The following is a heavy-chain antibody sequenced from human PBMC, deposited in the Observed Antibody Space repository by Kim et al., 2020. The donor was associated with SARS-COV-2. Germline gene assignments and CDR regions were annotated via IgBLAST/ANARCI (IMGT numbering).Heavy chain of an antibody. V-gene: IGHV3-64*02. J-gene: IGHJ3*02. CDR1: GFTFSSYA. CDR3: ARGGYCGGDCYRLGDAFDI. D-gene: IGHD2-21*02. CDR2: ISSNGGST. Sequence: GGSLRLSCAASGFTFSSYAMHWVRQAPGKGLEYVSAISSNGGSTYYADSVKGRFTISRDNSKNTLYLQMGSLRAEDMAVYYCARGGYCGGDCYRLGDAFDIWGQGTMVTVSS.